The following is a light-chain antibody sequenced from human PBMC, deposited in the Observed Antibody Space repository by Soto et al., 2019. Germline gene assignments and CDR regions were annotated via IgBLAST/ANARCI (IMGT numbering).Light chain of an antibody. CDR1: RSDVGGYNF. V-gene: IGLV2-8*01. CDR3: SSYAGSNNVV. J-gene: IGLJ2*01. Sequence: QSALTQPPSASGPPGQSVTISCTGTRSDVGGYNFVSWYRQHPGKAPKLLIYAVSQRPSGVPARFSGSKSGNTASLTVSGLQAEDEADYYCSSYAGSNNVVFGGGTKVTVL. CDR2: AVS.